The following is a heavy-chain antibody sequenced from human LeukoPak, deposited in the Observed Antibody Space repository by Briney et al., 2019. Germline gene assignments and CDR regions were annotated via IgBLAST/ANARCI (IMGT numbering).Heavy chain of an antibody. CDR1: GYTFSGHY. J-gene: IGHJ4*02. D-gene: IGHD3-22*01. Sequence: EASVKVSFKASGYTFSGHYMHWVRQAPGQGLEWMGWIKPSSGATNYAQKFRGRVTMTRDTSNRTSYMELSRLRSDDTALYYCASCYYDSSGYYYFDHWGQGTLVTVSS. CDR2: IKPSSGAT. CDR3: ASCYYDSSGYYYFDH. V-gene: IGHV1-2*02.